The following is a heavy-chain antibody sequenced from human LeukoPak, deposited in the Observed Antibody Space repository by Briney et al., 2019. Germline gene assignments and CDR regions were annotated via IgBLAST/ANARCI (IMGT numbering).Heavy chain of an antibody. V-gene: IGHV3-66*02. CDR1: GFTVSSNY. J-gene: IGHJ5*02. Sequence: PGGSLRLSCAASGFTVSSNYMSWVRQAPGKGLEWVSVIYSGGSTYYADSVKGRFTISRDNSKNTLYLQMNSLRAEDTAVYYCARDRRFGERVLWFDPWGQGTLVTVSS. CDR3: ARDRRFGERVLWFDP. D-gene: IGHD3-10*01. CDR2: IYSGGST.